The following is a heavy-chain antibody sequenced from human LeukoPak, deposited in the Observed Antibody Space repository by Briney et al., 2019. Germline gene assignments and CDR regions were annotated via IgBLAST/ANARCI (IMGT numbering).Heavy chain of an antibody. V-gene: IGHV3-30*02. CDR3: ARESGAAKIGQMLNY. J-gene: IGHJ4*02. CDR1: GLMFSTAG. D-gene: IGHD3-10*02. CDR2: IQYDGSEI. Sequence: GGSLRLSCAASGLMFSTAGMHWVRQAPGKGLEWVAFIQYDGSEIYYADSLKGRFTISRDNSKNTLYLQMNSLRAEDTAVFYCARESGAAKIGQMLNYWGQGTLVAVSS.